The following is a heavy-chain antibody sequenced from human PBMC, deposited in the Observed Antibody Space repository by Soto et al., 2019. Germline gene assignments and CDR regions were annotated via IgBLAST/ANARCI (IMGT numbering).Heavy chain of an antibody. Sequence: PGGSPRLSCAVSEFTFSTYGMTWVRQAPGKGLEWVSAISSGGYSTYYADSVKGRFTISRDNSKKTLYLQMDSLRAEDTAVYYCAKGEWLGDYWGQGILVTVSS. J-gene: IGHJ4*02. V-gene: IGHV3-23*01. D-gene: IGHD6-19*01. CDR2: ISSGGYST. CDR1: EFTFSTYG. CDR3: AKGEWLGDY.